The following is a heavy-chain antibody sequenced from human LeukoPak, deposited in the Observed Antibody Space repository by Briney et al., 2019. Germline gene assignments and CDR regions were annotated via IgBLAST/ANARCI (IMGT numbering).Heavy chain of an antibody. Sequence: GGSLRLSCAASGFTFSSYWMNWVRQAPGKGLEWVANIKPDGSDESYVDSVKGRLTISRDNAKNSLYLQMNSLRAEDTAVYYCARENFQYWAQGTLVTVSS. CDR3: ARENFQY. V-gene: IGHV3-7*04. CDR1: GFTFSSYW. CDR2: IKPDGSDE. J-gene: IGHJ4*02.